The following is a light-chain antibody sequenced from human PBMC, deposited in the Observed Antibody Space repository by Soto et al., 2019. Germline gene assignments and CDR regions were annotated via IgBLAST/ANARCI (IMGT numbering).Light chain of an antibody. Sequence: AVLTQPRSASGNPGQRVAISCYGSTSNIGSNTVSWYQQLPGTAPKLLIYSDNQRPSGVPDRFSGSKSGTSASLAISGLQSEDEADYYCAAWDDSLIYVFGTGTKVTVL. CDR1: TSNIGSNT. CDR2: SDN. CDR3: AAWDDSLIYV. V-gene: IGLV1-44*01. J-gene: IGLJ1*01.